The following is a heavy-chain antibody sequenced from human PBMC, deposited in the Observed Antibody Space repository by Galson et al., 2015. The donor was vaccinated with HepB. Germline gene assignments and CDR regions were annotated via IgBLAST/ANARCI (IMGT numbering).Heavy chain of an antibody. CDR1: GGSISSGSCY. J-gene: IGHJ3*02. CDR3: ARERWEWESKVEGYDGRAFDI. D-gene: IGHD1-26*01. Sequence: TLSLTCTVSGGSISSGSCYWSWIRQPAGKGLEWIGRIYTSGSTNYNPSLKSRVTISVDTSKNQFSLKLSSVTAADTAVYYCARERWEWESKVEGYDGRAFDIWGQGTMVTVSS. V-gene: IGHV4-61*02. CDR2: IYTSGST.